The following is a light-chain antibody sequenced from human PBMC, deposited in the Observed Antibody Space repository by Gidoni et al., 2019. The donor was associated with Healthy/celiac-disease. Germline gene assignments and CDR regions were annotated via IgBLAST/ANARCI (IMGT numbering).Light chain of an antibody. J-gene: IGKJ3*01. CDR3: QQRSNWPLT. CDR2: DAS. CDR1: QSVSSY. Sequence: IVLTQSPATLSLSPGERATLSCRASQSVSSYLAWYQQKTGQAPRLLIYDASNRATGIPARFSGSGSGTEFTLTISSLEPEDFAVYYCQQRSNWPLTFGPGTKVDIK. V-gene: IGKV3-11*01.